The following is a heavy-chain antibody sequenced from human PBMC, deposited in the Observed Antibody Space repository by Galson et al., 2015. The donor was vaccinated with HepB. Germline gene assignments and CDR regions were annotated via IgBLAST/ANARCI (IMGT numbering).Heavy chain of an antibody. CDR1: GFTFSSFA. CDR3: AGSDRNSCPNSVY. V-gene: IGHV3-30-3*01. D-gene: IGHD6-13*01. J-gene: IGHJ4*01. Sequence: SLRLSCAAFGFTFSSFAMHWVRQAPGKGPEWVAIISYDGSSKYYADSVKGRFTTSRDNSENTLYLQMNSLRGEDTAVYYCAGSDRNSCPNSVYSGPGALFRVS. CDR2: ISYDGSSK.